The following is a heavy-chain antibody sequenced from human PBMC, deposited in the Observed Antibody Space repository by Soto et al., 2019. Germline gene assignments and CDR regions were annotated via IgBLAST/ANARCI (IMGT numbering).Heavy chain of an antibody. Sequence: GASVKVSCKASGYTFTSYGISWGRQAPGQGLEWMGWISAYNGNTNYAQKLQGRVTMTTDTSTSTAYMELRSLRSDDTAVYYCARDFDSSSSGQSLGYYYYYMDVWGKGTTVTVSS. D-gene: IGHD6-6*01. CDR3: ARDFDSSSSGQSLGYYYYYMDV. J-gene: IGHJ6*03. CDR2: ISAYNGNT. V-gene: IGHV1-18*01. CDR1: GYTFTSYG.